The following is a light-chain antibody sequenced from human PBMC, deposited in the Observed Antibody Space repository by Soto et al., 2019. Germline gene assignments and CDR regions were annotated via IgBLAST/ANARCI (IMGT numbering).Light chain of an antibody. CDR2: LNSDGSH. Sequence: QAVVTQSPSASASLGDSVKLTCTLSSGHSNYAIAWHQQQSEKGPRYLMKLNSDGSHSKGDGIPDRFSGSSSGAERYLTISSLQSEDEADYYCQTWVSGIVVFGGGTKLTVL. V-gene: IGLV4-69*01. CDR1: SGHSNYA. CDR3: QTWVSGIVV. J-gene: IGLJ2*01.